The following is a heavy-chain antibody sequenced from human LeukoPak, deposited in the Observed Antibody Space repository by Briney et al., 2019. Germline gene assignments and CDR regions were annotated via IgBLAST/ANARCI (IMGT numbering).Heavy chain of an antibody. V-gene: IGHV3-30-3*01. CDR2: ISYDGSNK. Sequence: GGSLRLSCAASGFTFSSYAMHWVRQAPGKGLEWVAVISYDGSNKYYADSVKGRFTISRDNSKNTLYLQMNSLRAEDTAVYYCATDFYDSTWGQGTLVTVSS. CDR1: GFTFSSYA. J-gene: IGHJ5*02. CDR3: ATDFYDST. D-gene: IGHD3-22*01.